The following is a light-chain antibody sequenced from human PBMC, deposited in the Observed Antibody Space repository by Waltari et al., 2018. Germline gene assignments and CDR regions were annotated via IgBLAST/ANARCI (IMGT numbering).Light chain of an antibody. CDR3: GQGTHVPYS. Sequence: DVVMTQSPLSLPLTPGQPASISCRPSQSLVHSNGNTYLSWYQQKPGQSPRRLIYEVSNQDSGVPDRFSGSGAGTDFTLKISRVEAEDVGVYYCGQGTHVPYSFGQGTKVEIK. J-gene: IGKJ2*03. CDR1: QSLVHSNGNTY. V-gene: IGKV2-30*02. CDR2: EVS.